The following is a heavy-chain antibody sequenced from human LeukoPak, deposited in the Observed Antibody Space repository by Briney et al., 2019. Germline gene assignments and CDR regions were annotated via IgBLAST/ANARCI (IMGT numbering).Heavy chain of an antibody. D-gene: IGHD5-18*01. CDR3: ARTLGGYSYGYNYYYYYMDV. V-gene: IGHV4-59*01. J-gene: IGHJ6*03. CDR2: IYYSGST. CDR1: GGSISSYY. Sequence: SETLSLTCTVSGGSISSYYCSWIRQPPGKGLEWIGYIYYSGSTNYNPSLKSRVTISVDTSKNQFSLKLSSVTAADTAVYYCARTLGGYSYGYNYYYYYMDVWGKGTTVTVSS.